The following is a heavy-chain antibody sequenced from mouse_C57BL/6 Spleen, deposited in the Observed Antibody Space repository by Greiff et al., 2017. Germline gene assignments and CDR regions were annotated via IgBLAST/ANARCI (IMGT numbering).Heavy chain of an antibody. CDR2: ISSGGSYT. Sequence: EVKLMESGGDLVKPGGSLKLSCAASGFTFSSYGMSWVRQTPDKRLEWVATISSGGSYTYYPDSVKGRFTISRDNAKNTLYLQMSSLKSEDTAMYYCARDEGYYFDYWGQGTTLTVSS. CDR1: GFTFSSYG. V-gene: IGHV5-6*01. CDR3: ARDEGYYFDY. J-gene: IGHJ2*01.